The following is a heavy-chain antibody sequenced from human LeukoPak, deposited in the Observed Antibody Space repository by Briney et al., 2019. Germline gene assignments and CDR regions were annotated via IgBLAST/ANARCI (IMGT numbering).Heavy chain of an antibody. D-gene: IGHD6-13*01. J-gene: IGHJ4*02. V-gene: IGHV1-69*05. Sequence: SVKVSCKASGGTFSSYAISWVRQAPGQGLEWMGGIIPIFGTTNFAQNFQGRVTITTDESTSTAYMELSSLRSEDTAVYYCARESAAAGTFVYWGQETLVTVSS. CDR1: GGTFSSYA. CDR2: IIPIFGTT. CDR3: ARESAAAGTFVY.